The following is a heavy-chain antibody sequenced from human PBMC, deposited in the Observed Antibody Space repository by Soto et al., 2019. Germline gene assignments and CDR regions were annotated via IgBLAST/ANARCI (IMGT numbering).Heavy chain of an antibody. CDR3: AKGGGKTIDY. D-gene: IGHD2-15*01. CDR1: GFTFSSYW. J-gene: IGHJ4*02. CDR2: INSDGSGT. V-gene: IGHV3-74*01. Sequence: EVQLVEAGGGLVQPGGSLRLSCAASGFTFSSYWMHWVRQAPGKGLVWVSRINSDGSGTSYADSVKGRFTISRDNAKNTLYLQMNSLGAEDTAVYYCAKGGGKTIDYWGQGTLVTVSS.